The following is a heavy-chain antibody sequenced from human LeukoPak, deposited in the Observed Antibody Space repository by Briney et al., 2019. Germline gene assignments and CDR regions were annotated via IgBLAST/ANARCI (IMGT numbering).Heavy chain of an antibody. CDR2: IYHSGST. CDR3: ARHRVGSGDTYYDFWSGYSGFDP. CDR1: GYSISSGYY. D-gene: IGHD3-3*01. Sequence: SETLSLTCAVSGYSISSGYYWGRIRQPPGKGLEWIGSIYHSGSTYCNPSLESRVTISVDTSKNQFSLKLSSVTAADTAVYYCARHRVGSGDTYYDFWSGYSGFDPWGQGTLVTVSS. J-gene: IGHJ5*02. V-gene: IGHV4-38-2*01.